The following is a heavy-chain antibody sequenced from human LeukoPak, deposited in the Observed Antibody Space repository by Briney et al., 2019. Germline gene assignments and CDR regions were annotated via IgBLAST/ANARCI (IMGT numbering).Heavy chain of an antibody. J-gene: IGHJ3*02. V-gene: IGHV4-59*08. CDR3: ARRKNSGWATDTFDI. CDR2: IYYSGST. D-gene: IGHD6-19*01. Sequence: SETLSLTCTVSGGSINNDYWSWIRQPPGKGLEWIGNIYYSGSTNNNPSLKSRVTISVDTSKNQFSLKLYSVTAADTAVYYCARRKNSGWATDTFDIWGQGTMVTVSS. CDR1: GGSINNDY.